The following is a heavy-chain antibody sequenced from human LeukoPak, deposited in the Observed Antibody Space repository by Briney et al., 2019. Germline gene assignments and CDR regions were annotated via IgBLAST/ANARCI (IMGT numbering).Heavy chain of an antibody. Sequence: KASETPSLTCAVYGGSFSGYYWSWIRQPPGKGLEWIGEINHSGSTNYNPSLKSRVTISVDTSKNQFSLKLSSVTAADTAVYYCARYPVSGSFDYWGQGTLVTVSS. CDR3: ARYPVSGSFDY. CDR1: GGSFSGYY. J-gene: IGHJ4*02. V-gene: IGHV4-34*01. D-gene: IGHD1-26*01. CDR2: INHSGST.